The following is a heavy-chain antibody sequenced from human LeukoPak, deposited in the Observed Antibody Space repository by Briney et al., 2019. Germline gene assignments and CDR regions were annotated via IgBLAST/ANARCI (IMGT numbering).Heavy chain of an antibody. CDR2: INPNSGGT. D-gene: IGHD6-19*01. CDR3: ARVHAGYSSGGFDY. CDR1: GYTFTGYY. J-gene: IGHJ4*02. Sequence: EASVKVSCKASGYTFTGYYMHWVRQAPGQGLEWMGWINPNSGGTNYAQKFQGRVTMTRDTSISTAYMELSRLRSDDTAVYYCARVHAGYSSGGFDYWGQGTLVTVSS. V-gene: IGHV1-2*02.